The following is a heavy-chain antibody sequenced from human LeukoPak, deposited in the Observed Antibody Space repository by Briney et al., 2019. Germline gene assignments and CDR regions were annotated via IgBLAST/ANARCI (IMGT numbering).Heavy chain of an antibody. Sequence: PGGSLRLSCAASGFSFSSYAMNWVRQAPGKGLEWVSTISGSGGSTYYADSVKGRITISRDNSKNTLYLQMNSLRAGDTAVYYCANDPAWRYWGQGTLVTVSS. CDR2: ISGSGGST. CDR3: ANDPAWRY. J-gene: IGHJ4*02. CDR1: GFSFSSYA. V-gene: IGHV3-23*01.